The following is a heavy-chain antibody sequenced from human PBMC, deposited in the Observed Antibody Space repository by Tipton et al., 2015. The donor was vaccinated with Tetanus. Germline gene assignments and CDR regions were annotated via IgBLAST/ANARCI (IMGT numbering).Heavy chain of an antibody. CDR1: GYTFTNYG. V-gene: IGHV1-3*01. CDR3: ARDYYGSGSYYFFDS. J-gene: IGHJ4*02. Sequence: QLVQSGAEVKKPGASVKVSCKTSGYTFTNYGLNWVRQAPGQRPEWMGWINPGNGNVKYSEKFQGRVTITRDASANTAYMEVNSLRSEDTAVYFCARDYYGSGSYYFFDSWGQGTLVTVSS. D-gene: IGHD3-10*01. CDR2: INPGNGNV.